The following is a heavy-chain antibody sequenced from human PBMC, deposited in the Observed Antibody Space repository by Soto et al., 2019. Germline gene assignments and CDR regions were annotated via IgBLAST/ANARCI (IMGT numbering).Heavy chain of an antibody. J-gene: IGHJ4*02. D-gene: IGHD2-2*01. CDR3: ARQYCSSTSCYVLDY. V-gene: IGHV5-10-1*01. Sequence: GESLKISCKGSGYSFTSYWISWVRQMPVKGLEWMGRIDPSDSYTNYSPSFQGHVTISADKSISTAYLQWSSLKASDTAMYYCARQYCSSTSCYVLDYWGQGTLVTVSS. CDR1: GYSFTSYW. CDR2: IDPSDSYT.